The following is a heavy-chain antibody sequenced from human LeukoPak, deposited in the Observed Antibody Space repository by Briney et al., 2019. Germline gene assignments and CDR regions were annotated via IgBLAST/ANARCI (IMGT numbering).Heavy chain of an antibody. D-gene: IGHD6-19*01. V-gene: IGHV4-4*07. J-gene: IGHJ4*02. CDR1: GGSISSYY. CDR2: IYTSGST. Sequence: PSETLSLTCTVSGGSISSYYWSWIRQPAGKGLEWIGRIYTSGSTNYSPSLKSRVTMSVDTSKNQFSLKLSSVTAADTAVYYCARIYSSGWWEGYYFDYWGQGTLVTVSS. CDR3: ARIYSSGWWEGYYFDY.